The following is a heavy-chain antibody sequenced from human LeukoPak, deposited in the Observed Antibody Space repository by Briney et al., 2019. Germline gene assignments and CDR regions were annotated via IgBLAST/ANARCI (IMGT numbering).Heavy chain of an antibody. Sequence: GASVKVSCKASGYTFTGYYMHWVRQAPGQGLEWMGWINPNSGGTNYAQKFQGRVTMTRDTSISTAYMELSRLRSDDTAVYYCAAWELPFSGAFDIWGQGTMVTVSS. J-gene: IGHJ3*02. CDR1: GYTFTGYY. V-gene: IGHV1-2*02. CDR3: AAWELPFSGAFDI. CDR2: INPNSGGT. D-gene: IGHD1-26*01.